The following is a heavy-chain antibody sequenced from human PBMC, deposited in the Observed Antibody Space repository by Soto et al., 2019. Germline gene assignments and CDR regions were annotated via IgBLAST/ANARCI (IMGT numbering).Heavy chain of an antibody. J-gene: IGHJ6*02. CDR2: MYDSGST. CDR3: AREASARGSYYFAMDV. CDR1: GGSITSYY. Sequence: QVQLQESGPGLVKPSEPLSLTCTVSGGSITSYYWSWIRQPPGKGLEWIGYMYDSGSTNYNPSLKSRVTLSVDTSKNQFSLRLSSVTAADTAVYYCAREASARGSYYFAMDVWGQGTTVTVSS. V-gene: IGHV4-59*01. D-gene: IGHD3-10*01.